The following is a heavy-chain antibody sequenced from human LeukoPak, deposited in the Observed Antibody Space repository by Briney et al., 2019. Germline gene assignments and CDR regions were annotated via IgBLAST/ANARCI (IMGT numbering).Heavy chain of an antibody. J-gene: IGHJ3*01. CDR1: GFTVSSNY. Sequence: GGTLRLSCAASGFTVSSNYMSWVRQAPGKGLEWVSVIYSGGSTYYADSVKGRFTISRDNSKNTLYLQMNSLRAEDTAVYYCARGISSGWYSTTWGQGTMVTVSS. CDR3: ARGISSGWYSTT. V-gene: IGHV3-53*01. D-gene: IGHD6-19*01. CDR2: IYSGGST.